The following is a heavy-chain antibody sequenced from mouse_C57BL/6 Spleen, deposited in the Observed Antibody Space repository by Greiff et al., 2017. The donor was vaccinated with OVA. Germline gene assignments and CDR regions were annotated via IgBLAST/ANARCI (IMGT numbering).Heavy chain of an antibody. Sequence: QVQLQQSGAELVKPGASVKLSCKASGYTFTEYTIHWVKQRSGQGLVWIGWFYPGSGSIKYNEKFKNKATLTSDQSSSTVYMELSRWTAEDSAVYFCARHEEGIAFDYWGQGTTLTVSS. CDR2: FYPGSGSI. CDR1: GYTFTEYT. J-gene: IGHJ2*01. CDR3: ARHEEGIAFDY. D-gene: IGHD1-1*01. V-gene: IGHV1-62-2*01.